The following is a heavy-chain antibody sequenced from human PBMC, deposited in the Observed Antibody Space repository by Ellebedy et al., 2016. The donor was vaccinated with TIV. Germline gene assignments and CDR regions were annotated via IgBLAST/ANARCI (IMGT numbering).Heavy chain of an antibody. CDR1: GGSIRGYY. J-gene: IGHJ4*02. V-gene: IGHV4-4*07. D-gene: IGHD3-10*01. CDR3: ASVSLAGDIFDY. Sequence: MPSETLSPTCTVSGGSIRGYYWSWIRQPAGKGMEWIGRFYTTGSGDYNPSLQSRVTMSVDTSKNQFSLHLRSVTAADTTVYFCASVSLAGDIFDYWGQGTLVAVSS. CDR2: FYTTGSG.